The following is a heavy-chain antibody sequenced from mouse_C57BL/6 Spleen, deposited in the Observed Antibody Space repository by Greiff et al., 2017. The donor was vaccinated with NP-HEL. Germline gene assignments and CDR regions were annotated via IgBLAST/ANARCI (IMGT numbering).Heavy chain of an antibody. CDR1: GYTFTTSC. D-gene: IGHD2-2*01. CDR3: ASMVTDGVDYYAIDY. V-gene: IGHV1-72*01. J-gene: IGHJ4*01. Sequence: QVPLQQPGAELVQPAASVRLSCTASGYTFTTSCMHWVKHRPARGLDWIGRVHPNCGGTKYNETFMSKATLTLDTPSSTAYMQVSSKTSEDSAVDYCASMVTDGVDYYAIDYWGQGTSVTVSS. CDR2: VHPNCGGT.